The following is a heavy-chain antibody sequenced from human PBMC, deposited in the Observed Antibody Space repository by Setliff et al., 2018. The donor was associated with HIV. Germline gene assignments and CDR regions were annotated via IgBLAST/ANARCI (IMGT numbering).Heavy chain of an antibody. Sequence: PSETLSLTCTVSGYSISSDYYWGWIRQPPGKGLEWIGNIYHSGSTYYNPSLKSRVTISVDTSKNQFSLKLSSVTAADTAVYYCARRGNSRYYYYGMDVWGQGTTVTVSS. CDR1: GYSISSDYY. CDR3: ARRGNSRYYYYGMDV. D-gene: IGHD2-21*02. V-gene: IGHV4-38-2*02. CDR2: IYHSGST. J-gene: IGHJ6*02.